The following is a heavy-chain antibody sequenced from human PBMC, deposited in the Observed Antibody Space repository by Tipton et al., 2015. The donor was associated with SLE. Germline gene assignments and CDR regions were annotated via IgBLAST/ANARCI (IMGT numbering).Heavy chain of an antibody. J-gene: IGHJ4*02. V-gene: IGHV3-53*05. D-gene: IGHD2-21*02. Sequence: SLRLSCAAFGFTVSSNYMSLVRQAPGKGLEWDSVMYSGGSTYYADSVKGRFTISRENSKKTLYLQMNSLRAEDTAVYYCARLGGDHFDYWGQGTLVTVSS. CDR3: ARLGGDHFDY. CDR2: MYSGGST. CDR1: GFTVSSNY.